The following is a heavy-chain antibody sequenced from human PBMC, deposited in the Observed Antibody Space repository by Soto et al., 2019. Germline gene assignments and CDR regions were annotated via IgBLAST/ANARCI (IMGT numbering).Heavy chain of an antibody. D-gene: IGHD3-9*01. V-gene: IGHV2-5*02. CDR1: GYSVSTTGVG. CDR3: TQRIHDDMVTDVVPFDH. Sequence: HITLKEAGPTLVKPTQTLQLKCTLSGYSVSTTGVGVGWIRQPTGKALEWLALIFWDDYKRYCPSLKSSLTITKDISKNQVVLTMANMDPADTDTNFCTQRIHDDMVTDVVPFDHWGQGILVNITS. CDR2: IFWDDYK. J-gene: IGHJ5*02.